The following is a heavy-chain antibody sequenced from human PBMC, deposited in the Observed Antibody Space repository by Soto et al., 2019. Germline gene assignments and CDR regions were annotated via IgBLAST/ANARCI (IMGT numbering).Heavy chain of an antibody. J-gene: IGHJ4*02. CDR1: GGSFSGYY. D-gene: IGHD4-17*01. CDR2: INHSGST. V-gene: IGHV4-34*01. Sequence: SETLSLTCAVYGGSFSGYYWSWIRQPPGKGLVWIGEINHSGSTNYNPSLKSRVTISVDTSKNQFSLKLSSVTAADTAVYYCARGPTYGDYVAYWGQGTLVTVSS. CDR3: ARGPTYGDYVAY.